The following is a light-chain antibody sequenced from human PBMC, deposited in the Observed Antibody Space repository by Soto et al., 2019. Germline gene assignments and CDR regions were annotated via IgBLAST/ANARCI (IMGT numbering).Light chain of an antibody. Sequence: QSALTQPRSMSGSPGQSVTISCTGTNSDVGGYNYVSWYQQHPGKAPKLMIYDVSKRPSGVPDRFSGSKSGNAASLTISGLQAGDEADYYCCSYAGNYTGVFGGGTKLTVL. CDR1: NSDVGGYNY. J-gene: IGLJ3*02. CDR3: CSYAGNYTGV. CDR2: DVS. V-gene: IGLV2-11*01.